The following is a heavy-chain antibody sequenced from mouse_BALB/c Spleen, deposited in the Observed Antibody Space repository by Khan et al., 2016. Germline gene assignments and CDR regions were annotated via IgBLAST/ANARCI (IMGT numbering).Heavy chain of an antibody. V-gene: IGHV1-4*01. Sequence: QVQLQQSGAELARPGASVKMSCKASGYTFTSYTMHWIIQRPGQGLEWIGYINPSSGSTNYNQRFKDKATLTADKSSSTAYMQLSSLTSEDSAVYYCARSPGAGFDYWGQGTTLTFSS. CDR3: ARSPGAGFDY. J-gene: IGHJ2*01. CDR1: GYTFTSYT. CDR2: INPSSGST. D-gene: IGHD4-1*01.